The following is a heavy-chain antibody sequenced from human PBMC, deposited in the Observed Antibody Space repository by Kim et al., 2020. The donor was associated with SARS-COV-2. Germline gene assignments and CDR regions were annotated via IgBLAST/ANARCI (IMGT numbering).Heavy chain of an antibody. Sequence: SETLSLTCTVSGGSISSYYWSWIRQPPGKGLEWIGYIYYSGGTNYNPSLKSRVTISVDTSKNQFSLKLSSVTAADTAVYYCARGDSSGWLDWFDPWGQGTLVTVSS. D-gene: IGHD6-19*01. V-gene: IGHV4-59*01. CDR3: ARGDSSGWLDWFDP. J-gene: IGHJ5*02. CDR1: GGSISSYY. CDR2: IYYSGGT.